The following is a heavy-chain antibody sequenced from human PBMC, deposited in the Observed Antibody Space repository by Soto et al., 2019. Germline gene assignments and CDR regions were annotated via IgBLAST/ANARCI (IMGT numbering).Heavy chain of an antibody. CDR2: VTADKGIT. V-gene: IGHV1-3*01. Sequence: ASVKVSCKASGYAFTYYSIHWVRQAPGQRLEWMGWVTADKGITDYSQKFQGRVTITRDTYASTAYMELRSLRSDDTAVYYCARLTVWVIAARPNDAFDIWGQGTMVTVSS. D-gene: IGHD6-6*01. CDR3: ARLTVWVIAARPNDAFDI. J-gene: IGHJ3*02. CDR1: GYAFTYYS.